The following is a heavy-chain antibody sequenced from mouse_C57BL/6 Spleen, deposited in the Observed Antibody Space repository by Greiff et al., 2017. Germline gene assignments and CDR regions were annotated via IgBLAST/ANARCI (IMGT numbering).Heavy chain of an antibody. V-gene: IGHV1-82*01. D-gene: IGHD2-4*01. CDR3: ASGMDDYDSHWYFDV. CDR2: IYPGDGDT. Sequence: VQLQQSGPELVKPGASVQISCKASGYAFSSSWLNWVKQRPGKGLEWIGRIYPGDGDTNYNGKFKGKVTLTADKSTSTAYMQLSSLTSEDSEVYFCASGMDDYDSHWYFDVWGTGTTVTVSS. CDR1: GYAFSSSW. J-gene: IGHJ1*03.